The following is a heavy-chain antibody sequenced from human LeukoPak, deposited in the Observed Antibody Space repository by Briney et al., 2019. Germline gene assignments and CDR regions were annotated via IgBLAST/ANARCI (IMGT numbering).Heavy chain of an antibody. D-gene: IGHD2-2*01. CDR2: IYYSGTT. CDR3: TTLVSCSSSCYFAD. CDR1: GGSISSSTYY. J-gene: IGHJ1*01. Sequence: PSETLSLTCTVSGGSISSSTYYWGWIRQSPGKGLEWIGSIYYSGTTYYIPSLRSRVTISVDTSNNQFSLELRSVTAADTAVYYCTTLVSCSSSCYFADWGQGTLVTVSS. V-gene: IGHV4-39*01.